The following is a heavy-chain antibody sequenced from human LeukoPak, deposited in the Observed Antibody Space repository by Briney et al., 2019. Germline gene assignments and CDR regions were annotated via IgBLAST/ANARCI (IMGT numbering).Heavy chain of an antibody. CDR2: ISGDGGST. CDR1: GLTFDDSA. CDR3: AKESGKFDY. Sequence: GGSLRLSCVASGLTFDDSAKHWVRQAPGKGLEWVSLISGDGGSTFYADSVKGRFSISRDNSKNSLYLQMNSLRPEDTAMYYCAKESGKFDYWGQGTLVAVSS. J-gene: IGHJ4*02. V-gene: IGHV3-43*02.